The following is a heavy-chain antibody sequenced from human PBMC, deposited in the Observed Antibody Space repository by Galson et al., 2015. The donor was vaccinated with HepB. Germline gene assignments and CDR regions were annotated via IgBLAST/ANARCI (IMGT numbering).Heavy chain of an antibody. CDR1: GFTFSSYS. CDR2: ISSSSSYI. Sequence: SLRLSCAASGFTFSSYSMNWVRQAPGKGLEWVSSISSSSSYIYYADSVKGRFTISRDNAKNSLYLQMNSLRAEDTAVYYCASARSSGGTYYYYYGMDVWGQGTTVTVSS. V-gene: IGHV3-21*01. J-gene: IGHJ6*02. CDR3: ASARSSGGTYYYYYGMDV. D-gene: IGHD6-6*01.